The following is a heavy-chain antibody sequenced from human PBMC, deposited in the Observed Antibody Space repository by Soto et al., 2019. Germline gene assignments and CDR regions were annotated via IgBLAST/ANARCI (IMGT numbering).Heavy chain of an antibody. CDR3: ARARIGIAAAGSDY. J-gene: IGHJ4*02. CDR1: GYTFTSYG. Sequence: QVQPVQSGAEVKKPGASVKVSCKASGYTFTSYGISWVRQAPGQGLEWMGWISTYNGNTNYAQKLQGRVTLTTDTATSTAYMELRSLTSDDTAVYYCARARIGIAAAGSDYWGQGTLVTVSS. D-gene: IGHD6-13*01. CDR2: ISTYNGNT. V-gene: IGHV1-18*01.